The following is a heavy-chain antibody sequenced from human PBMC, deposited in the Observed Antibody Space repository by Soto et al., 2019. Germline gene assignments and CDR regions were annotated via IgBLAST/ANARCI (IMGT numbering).Heavy chain of an antibody. CDR1: GLTISGKKY. Sequence: DVQLVESGGGLIQPGESLRLSCAAFGLTISGKKYVAWVRQAPGKGLEWVSALYDVDGSFYADSVTGRFTTSSDSSKTTVYLQMNDLRPDDTAVYDWATWHEREHAFDVWGQGTTVTISS. V-gene: IGHV3-53*01. CDR2: LYDVDGS. CDR3: ATWHEREHAFDV. J-gene: IGHJ3*01. D-gene: IGHD1-1*01.